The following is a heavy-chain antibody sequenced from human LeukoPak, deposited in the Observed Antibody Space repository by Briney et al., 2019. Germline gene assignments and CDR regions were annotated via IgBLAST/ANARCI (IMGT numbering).Heavy chain of an antibody. CDR1: VGSISSYD. Sequence: SETLSLSCTGSVGSISSYDLSWVRQPPGKGLEWIGYIYYSGSTHYNPSLKSRVTISVDTSKNQVSLKLSSVTAADTAVYYCARGPRGYCSSTSCRSTEYYYYMDVWGKGTTVTVSS. V-gene: IGHV4-59*01. D-gene: IGHD2-2*01. CDR3: ARGPRGYCSSTSCRSTEYYYYMDV. J-gene: IGHJ6*03. CDR2: IYYSGST.